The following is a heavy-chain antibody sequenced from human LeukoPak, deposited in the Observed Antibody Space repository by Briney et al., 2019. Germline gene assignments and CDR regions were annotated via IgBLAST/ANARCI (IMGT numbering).Heavy chain of an antibody. J-gene: IGHJ4*02. CDR3: VWLGAAMGEGGGY. D-gene: IGHD5-18*01. CDR2: ISDSGGST. V-gene: IGHV3-23*01. CDR1: GFTFSNYA. Sequence: PGGSLRLSCAASGFTFSNYAMSWVRQAPGKGLEWVSGISDSGGSTYYADSVKGRFTISRDNSKNTLYLQMNSLRAEDTAVYYCVWLGAAMGEGGGYWGQGTLVTVSS.